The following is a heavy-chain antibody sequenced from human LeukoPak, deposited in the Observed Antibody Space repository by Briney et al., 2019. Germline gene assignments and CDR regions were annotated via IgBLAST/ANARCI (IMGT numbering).Heavy chain of an antibody. CDR2: IYHSGST. D-gene: IGHD3-10*01. J-gene: IGHJ4*02. Sequence: SETLSLTCTVSDYSISSGYYWGWIRQPPGKGLEWIGSIYHSGSTYYNPSLKSRVTISVDTSKNQFSLKLSSVTAADTAVYYCARVPTMVRGAKKFDYWGQGTLVTVSS. V-gene: IGHV4-38-2*02. CDR3: ARVPTMVRGAKKFDY. CDR1: DYSISSGYY.